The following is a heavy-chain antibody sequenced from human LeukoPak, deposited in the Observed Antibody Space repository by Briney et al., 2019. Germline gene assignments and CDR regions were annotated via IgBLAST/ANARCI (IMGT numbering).Heavy chain of an antibody. Sequence: PGGSLRLSCAASGFTFSNYDMHWVRQVTGKGLEWVSGIGSVADTNYLDSVKGRFTISRENAKNSLYLQMNSLRAGDTAVYFCARGVPGGLDYWGQGTLVTVSS. CDR2: IGSVADT. CDR1: GFTFSNYD. V-gene: IGHV3-13*04. J-gene: IGHJ4*02. CDR3: ARGVPGGLDY. D-gene: IGHD3-10*01.